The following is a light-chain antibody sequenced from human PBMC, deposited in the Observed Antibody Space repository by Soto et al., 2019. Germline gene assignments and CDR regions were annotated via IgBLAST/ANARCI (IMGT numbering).Light chain of an antibody. Sequence: QSVLTQPPSASGNPGQRVTISCSGASSNIGKNFVYWYQQLPRTTPKLLISRNDQRPSGVPERFSGSKSGTSASLAISGLRSEDEAEYYCAAWDDSLSGSYAFGTGTKLTVL. V-gene: IGLV1-47*01. J-gene: IGLJ1*01. CDR2: RND. CDR1: SSNIGKNF. CDR3: AAWDDSLSGSYA.